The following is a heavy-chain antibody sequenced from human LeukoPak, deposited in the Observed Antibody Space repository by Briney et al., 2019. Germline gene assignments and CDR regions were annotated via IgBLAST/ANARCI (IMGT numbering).Heavy chain of an antibody. J-gene: IGHJ4*02. CDR2: SSASSSDV. V-gene: IGHV3-23*01. CDR1: GLAFSSSA. Sequence: PGGSLRLSCAASGLAFSSSAMNWVRQTPGKGLEWLSYSSASSSDVYYADSVKGRFTISRDNSKNTLYLQMNSLRAEDTAVYYCAKELVMGWIAAAPDYWGQGTLVTVSS. D-gene: IGHD2-15*01. CDR3: AKELVMGWIAAAPDY.